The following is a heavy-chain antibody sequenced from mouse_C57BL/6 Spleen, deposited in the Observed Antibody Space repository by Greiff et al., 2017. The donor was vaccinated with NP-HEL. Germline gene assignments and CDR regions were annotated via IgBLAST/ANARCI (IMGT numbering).Heavy chain of an antibody. J-gene: IGHJ4*01. CDR2: IYPGDGDT. V-gene: IGHV1-82*01. CDR3: ERLDYDVRRDAMDY. Sequence: QVQLQQSGPELVKPGASVKISCKASGYAFSSSWMNWVKQRPGKGLEWIGRIYPGDGDTNYNGKFKGKATLTADKSSSTAYMQLSSLTSEDSAVYFCERLDYDVRRDAMDYWGQGTSVTVSS. CDR1: GYAFSSSW. D-gene: IGHD2-4*01.